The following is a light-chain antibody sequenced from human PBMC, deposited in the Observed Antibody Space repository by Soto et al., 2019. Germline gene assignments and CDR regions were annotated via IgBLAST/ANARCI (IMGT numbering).Light chain of an antibody. CDR2: EAS. Sequence: DIQMTQSPSSLSASVGDRVTISCRASQGINNDLGWYQQKPGKAPKRLIYEASTLQSGVPSRFSGSGSGTEFTLTIISLQPEDFATYYCLQHNDYPRTFGGGTQVAIK. CDR1: QGINND. J-gene: IGKJ4*01. V-gene: IGKV1-17*01. CDR3: LQHNDYPRT.